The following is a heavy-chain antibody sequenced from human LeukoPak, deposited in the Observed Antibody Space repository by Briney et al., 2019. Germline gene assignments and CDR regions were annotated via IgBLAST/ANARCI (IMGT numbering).Heavy chain of an antibody. CDR2: IYYSGST. CDR1: GGSISSYY. J-gene: IGHJ6*02. Sequence: SETLSLTCTVSGGSISSYYWSWIRQPPGKGLEWIGYIYYSGSTNYNPSLESRITISLDTSKNQFSLQLRSVTAADAAVYYCARHFGTVTSYGMDVWGLGTTVTVSS. D-gene: IGHD4-17*01. V-gene: IGHV4-59*08. CDR3: ARHFGTVTSYGMDV.